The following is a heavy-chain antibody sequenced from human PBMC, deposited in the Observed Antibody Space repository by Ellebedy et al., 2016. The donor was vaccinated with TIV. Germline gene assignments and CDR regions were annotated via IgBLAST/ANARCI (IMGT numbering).Heavy chain of an antibody. Sequence: ASVKVSCXVSGYTLTELSMHWVRQAPGKGLEWMGGFDPEDGETIYAQKFQGRVTMTRNTSISTAYMELSSLRSEDTAVYYCARGPVGSSYWGQGTLVTVSS. V-gene: IGHV1-24*01. CDR2: FDPEDGET. CDR1: GYTLTELS. CDR3: ARGPVGSSY. J-gene: IGHJ4*02. D-gene: IGHD1-26*01.